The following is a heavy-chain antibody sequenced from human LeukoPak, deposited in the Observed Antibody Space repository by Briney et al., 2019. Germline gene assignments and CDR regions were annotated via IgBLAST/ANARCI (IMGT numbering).Heavy chain of an antibody. J-gene: IGHJ4*02. CDR3: ARRLLWFGELHYFDY. CDR1: GGSISSSNW. D-gene: IGHD3-10*01. CDR2: IYYSGST. V-gene: IGHV4-4*02. Sequence: NPSGTLSLTCAVSGGSISSSNWWSWVRQPPGKGLEWIGSIYYSGSTYYNPSLKSRVTISVDTSKNQFSLKLSSVTAADTAVYYCARRLLWFGELHYFDYWGQGTLVTVSS.